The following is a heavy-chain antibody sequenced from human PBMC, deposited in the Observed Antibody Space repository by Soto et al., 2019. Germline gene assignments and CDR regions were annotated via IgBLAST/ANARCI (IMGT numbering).Heavy chain of an antibody. CDR1: GFTFSHAW. J-gene: IGHJ5*02. CDR3: CVIKRRDQYSTSGYWFDP. Sequence: PGGSLRLSCAASGFTFSHAWMSWVRQAPGKGLEWVGRIKSKADGETKDYGAPVRGRFTISRDDSQDILYLHMNSLRTEDTAVYYCCVIKRRDQYSTSGYWFDPWGPGTLVTVSS. V-gene: IGHV3-15*01. CDR2: IKSKADGETK. D-gene: IGHD4-4*01.